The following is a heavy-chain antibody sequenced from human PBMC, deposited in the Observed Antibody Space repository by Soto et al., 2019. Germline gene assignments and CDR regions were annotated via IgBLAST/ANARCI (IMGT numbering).Heavy chain of an antibody. J-gene: IGHJ4*02. CDR2: ISYDGSNK. V-gene: IGHV3-30*18. Sequence: GGSLRLSCAASGFTFSSYGMHWVRQAPGKGLEWVAVISYDGSNKYYADSVKGRFTISRDNSKNTLYLQMNSLRAEDTAVYYCAKGCSGGSCYSFDYWGQGTLVTVSS. CDR1: GFTFSSYG. D-gene: IGHD2-15*01. CDR3: AKGCSGGSCYSFDY.